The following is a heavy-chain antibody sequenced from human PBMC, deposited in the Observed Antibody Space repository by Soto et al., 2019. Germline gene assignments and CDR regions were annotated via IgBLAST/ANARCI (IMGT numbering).Heavy chain of an antibody. CDR2: INDSGSI. Sequence: PSETLSLTCGVYGGSLSDYYWSWIRQPPGRGLEWIGEINDSGSINYSPSLKSRLTISLDTSRNRFSLKLSSVTAADTAVYFCARAKMLRSLEWLPGGYGLDVWGQGTTVTVSS. D-gene: IGHD3-3*01. J-gene: IGHJ6*02. V-gene: IGHV4-34*01. CDR1: GGSLSDYY. CDR3: ARAKMLRSLEWLPGGYGLDV.